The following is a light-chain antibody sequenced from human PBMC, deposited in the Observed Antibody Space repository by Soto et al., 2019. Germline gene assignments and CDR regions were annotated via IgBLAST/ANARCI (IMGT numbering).Light chain of an antibody. CDR2: KAS. J-gene: IGKJ3*01. CDR3: QQSLT. CDR1: QSISSW. Sequence: DIQLTQSPSTLSASVGDRVTITCRASQSISSWLAWYQQKPGKAPKLLIYKASSLESGVPSRFNGSGSGTDFTLTISSLQPDDFAPYYCQQSLTFGPGTKVDIK. V-gene: IGKV1-5*03.